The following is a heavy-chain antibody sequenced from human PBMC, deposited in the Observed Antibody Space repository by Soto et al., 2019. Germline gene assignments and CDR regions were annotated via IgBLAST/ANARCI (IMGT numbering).Heavy chain of an antibody. V-gene: IGHV3-23*01. D-gene: IGHD2-2*01. CDR3: AKARGSSTPAPGSY. J-gene: IGHJ4*02. CDR2: ISGSGGST. Sequence: GSLRLSCAASGFTFSNYAMSWVRQTQGEGLEWVSAISGSGGSTYYADSVKGRFTISRDNSKNTVYLQMNSLRAEDTAVYYCAKARGSSTPAPGSYWGQGTLVTVSS. CDR1: GFTFSNYA.